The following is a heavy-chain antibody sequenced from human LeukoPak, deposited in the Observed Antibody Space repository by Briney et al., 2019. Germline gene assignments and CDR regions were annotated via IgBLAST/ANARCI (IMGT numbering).Heavy chain of an antibody. J-gene: IGHJ4*02. CDR1: GFTFSDYY. Sequence: GGSLRLSCAASGFTFSDYYMSWIRQAPGKGLEWVSYINSGGSIISDADSVKGRFTISRDNAQNSLFLQMNSLRAEDTAVYYCARQASGNYFDFWGQGTLVTVSS. D-gene: IGHD3-10*01. CDR2: INSGGSII. V-gene: IGHV3-11*01. CDR3: ARQASGNYFDF.